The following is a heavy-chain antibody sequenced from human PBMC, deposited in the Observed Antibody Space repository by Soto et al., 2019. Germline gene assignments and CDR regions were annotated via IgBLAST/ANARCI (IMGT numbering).Heavy chain of an antibody. CDR2: IIPVFNAA. D-gene: IGHD1-20*01. V-gene: IGHV1-69*06. CDR3: ARIETLTYNNTRGTDLDF. J-gene: IGHJ4*02. Sequence: QVQLVQSGAEVKKPGSSVRVSCKVSGGTFGSHTFTWVRQAPGQGLEWMGEIIPVFNAANYAQRFKDRVTITEDRSATTVYLELSRLTSADTATYYCARIETLTYNNTRGTDLDFWGQGTLVIVSS. CDR1: GGTFGSHT.